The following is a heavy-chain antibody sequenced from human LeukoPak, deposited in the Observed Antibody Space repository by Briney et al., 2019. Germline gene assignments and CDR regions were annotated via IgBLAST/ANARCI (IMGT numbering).Heavy chain of an antibody. J-gene: IGHJ5*02. V-gene: IGHV3-11*01. CDR3: ARVQKGIAAAGTGGGWFEP. D-gene: IGHD6-13*01. CDR2: ISSGGSTI. Sequence: GGSLRLSCAASGFTFSDYYMSWIRQAPGKGLEWISYISSGGSTIYYADSVRGQFTISRDNAKKSLYLQMNSLRAEDTAVYYCARVQKGIAAAGTGGGWFEPWGQGTLVTVST. CDR1: GFTFSDYY.